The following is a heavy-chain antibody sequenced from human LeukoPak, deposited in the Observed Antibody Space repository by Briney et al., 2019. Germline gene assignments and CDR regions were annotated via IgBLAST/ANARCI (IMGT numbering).Heavy chain of an antibody. V-gene: IGHV3-30-3*01. CDR2: ISYDGSNK. J-gene: IGHJ3*02. Sequence: GGSLRLPCAASGFTFSSYAMHWVRQAPGKGLEWVAVISYDGSNKYYADSVKGRFTISRDNSKNTLYLQINSLRAEDTAVYYCARVDDLDAFDICGQGTMVTVSS. CDR3: ARVDDLDAFDI. CDR1: GFTFSSYA. D-gene: IGHD2-2*03.